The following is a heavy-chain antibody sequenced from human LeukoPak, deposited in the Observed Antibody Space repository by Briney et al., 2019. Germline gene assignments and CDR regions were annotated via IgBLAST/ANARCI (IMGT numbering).Heavy chain of an antibody. D-gene: IGHD6-19*01. J-gene: IGHJ4*02. CDR3: AKEIIAVAGTWFDY. CDR2: ISYDGSNK. V-gene: IGHV3-30*18. Sequence: PGGSLRLSCAASGFTFSSYGMHWVRQAPGKGLEWMAVISYDGSNKYYADSVKGRFTISRDNSKNTLYLQMNSLRAEDTAVYYCAKEIIAVAGTWFDYWGQGTLVTVSS. CDR1: GFTFSSYG.